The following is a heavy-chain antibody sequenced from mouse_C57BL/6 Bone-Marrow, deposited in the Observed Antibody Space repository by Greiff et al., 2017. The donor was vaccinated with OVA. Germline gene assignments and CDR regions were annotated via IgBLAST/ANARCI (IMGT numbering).Heavy chain of an antibody. D-gene: IGHD2-4*01. J-gene: IGHJ1*03. CDR1: GYTFTSYW. Sequence: QVQLQQPGAELVKPGASVKLSCKASGYTFTSYWMQWVKQRPGQGLEWIGEIDPSDSYTNYNQKFKGKATLTVDTSSSTAYMQLSSLTSENSAVYYCAREGLRLCFDVWGTGTTVTVSS. CDR3: AREGLRLCFDV. CDR2: IDPSDSYT. V-gene: IGHV1-50*01.